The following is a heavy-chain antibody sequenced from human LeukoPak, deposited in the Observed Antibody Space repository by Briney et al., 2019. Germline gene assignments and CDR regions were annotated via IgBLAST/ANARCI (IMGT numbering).Heavy chain of an antibody. J-gene: IGHJ4*02. CDR1: GFTFSSYA. CDR3: AKVNGRVVAATGRYFDY. D-gene: IGHD2-15*01. Sequence: PGGSLRLSCAASGFTFSSYAMSWVRQAPGKGLEWVSAISGSGGSTYYADSVKGRFTISRENSKNTLYLQRNSWRAEDRAVYYCAKVNGRVVAATGRYFDYGGQGPLVTVS. CDR2: ISGSGGST. V-gene: IGHV3-23*01.